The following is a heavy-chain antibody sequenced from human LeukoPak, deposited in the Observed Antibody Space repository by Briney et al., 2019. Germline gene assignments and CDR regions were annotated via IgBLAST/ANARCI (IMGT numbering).Heavy chain of an antibody. CDR1: GYSFTSYG. V-gene: IGHV1-18*01. D-gene: IGHD2-2*02. CDR3: AREEYCNSTSCYKAFDI. Sequence: ASVKVSCKASGYSFTSYGFSWVRQAPGQGLEWMGWISAYNGKTYYEQKVQGRLTMTTDTSTSTAYMELRSLRSDDTAVYYCAREEYCNSTSCYKAFDIWGQGTVVTVS. CDR2: ISAYNGKT. J-gene: IGHJ3*02.